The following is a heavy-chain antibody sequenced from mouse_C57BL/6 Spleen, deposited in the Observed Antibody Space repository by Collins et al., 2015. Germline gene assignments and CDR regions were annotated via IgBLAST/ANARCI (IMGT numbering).Heavy chain of an antibody. CDR3: TTGDFDY. CDR1: GYTFTSYW. V-gene: IGHV1-50*01. J-gene: IGHJ2*01. D-gene: IGHD1-1*01. Sequence: QVQLQQPGADLVKPGASVKLSCKASGYTFTSYWMQWVKQRPGQGLEWIGEIDPSDSYTNYNQKFKGKATLTVDTSSSTAYMQLSSLTSEDSAVYYCTTGDFDYWGQGTTLTVSS. CDR2: IDPSDSYT.